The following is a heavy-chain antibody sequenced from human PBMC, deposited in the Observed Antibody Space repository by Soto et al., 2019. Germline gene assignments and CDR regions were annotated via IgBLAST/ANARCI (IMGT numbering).Heavy chain of an antibody. CDR3: ARSRLITLIVVVVFAY. CDR1: GGNCGGYD. CDR2: INHSGST. Sequence: SETQCLTSGVEGGNCGGYDWSWIRQPPGKGLEWIGEINHSGSTNYNPSLKSRVTISVDTSKNQFSLKLSSVTAADTAVYYCARSRLITLIVVVVFAYWGQGTLVIVTS. V-gene: IGHV4-34*01. J-gene: IGHJ4*02. D-gene: IGHD3-22*01.